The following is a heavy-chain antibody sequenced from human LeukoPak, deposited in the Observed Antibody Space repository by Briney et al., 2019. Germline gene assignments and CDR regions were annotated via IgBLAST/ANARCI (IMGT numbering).Heavy chain of an antibody. V-gene: IGHV4-34*01. D-gene: IGHD6-13*01. CDR2: INHSGST. CDR1: GGSFSGYY. CDR3: ARWAYSSSWYGVRYFDY. Sequence: PSETLSLTCAVYGGSFSGYYWSWIRQPPGKGLEWFGEINHSGSTNYNPSLKSRVTISVDTSKNQFSLKLSSVTAADTAVYYCARWAYSSSWYGVRYFDYWGQGTLVTVSS. J-gene: IGHJ4*02.